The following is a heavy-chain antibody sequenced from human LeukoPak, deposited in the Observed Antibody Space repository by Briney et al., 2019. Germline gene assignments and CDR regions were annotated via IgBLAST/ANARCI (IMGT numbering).Heavy chain of an antibody. V-gene: IGHV3-23*01. CDR1: GFTFSSYA. D-gene: IGHD6-13*01. J-gene: IGHJ5*01. CDR3: AKDGIAAAKSNWFDS. CDR2: TSGSGGST. Sequence: PGGSLRLSCAASGFTFSSYAMSWVRQAPGKGLEWVSATSGSGGSTYYADSVKGRFTISRDNSKNTLYLQMNSLRAEDTAVYYCAKDGIAAAKSNWFDSWGQGTLVTVSS.